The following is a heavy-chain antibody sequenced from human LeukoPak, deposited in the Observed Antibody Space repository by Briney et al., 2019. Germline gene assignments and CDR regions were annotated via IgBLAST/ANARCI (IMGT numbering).Heavy chain of an antibody. CDR1: GFTFSSYA. D-gene: IGHD3-22*01. CDR3: AKEYLMIVVVKGAFDI. J-gene: IGHJ3*02. Sequence: GGSLRLFCAASGFTFSSYAMSWVRQAPGKGLEWVSAISGSGGSTYYADSVKGRFTISRDNSKNTLYLQMNSLRAEDTAVYYCAKEYLMIVVVKGAFDIWGQGTMVTVSS. CDR2: ISGSGGST. V-gene: IGHV3-23*01.